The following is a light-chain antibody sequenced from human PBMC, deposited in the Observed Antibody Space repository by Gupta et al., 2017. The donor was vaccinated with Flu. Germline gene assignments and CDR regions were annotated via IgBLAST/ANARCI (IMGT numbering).Light chain of an antibody. Sequence: ERATLSCRASQSVSSSYLAWYQQKPGQAPRLLIYGASSRATGIPDRFSGNGSGTDFTLTISRLEPEDFAVYYCQQYGSSLITFGQGTRLEIK. J-gene: IGKJ5*01. CDR1: QSVSSSY. V-gene: IGKV3-20*01. CDR2: GAS. CDR3: QQYGSSLIT.